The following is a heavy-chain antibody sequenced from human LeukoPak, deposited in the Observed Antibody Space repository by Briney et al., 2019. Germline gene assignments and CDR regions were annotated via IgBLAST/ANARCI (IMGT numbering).Heavy chain of an antibody. Sequence: ASVKVSCKASGGTFSSYAISWVRQAPGQGLEWMGWIDPNSGGTNFVQKFQGRVTMTRDTSINTAYMELSRLRSDDTAVYYCAPNLDHWGQGTLVTVSS. CDR3: APNLDH. V-gene: IGHV1-2*02. J-gene: IGHJ4*02. CDR1: GGTFSSYA. CDR2: IDPNSGGT.